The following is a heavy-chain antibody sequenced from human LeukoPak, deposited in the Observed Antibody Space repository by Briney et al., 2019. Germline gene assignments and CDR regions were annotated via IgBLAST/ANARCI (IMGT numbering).Heavy chain of an antibody. CDR1: RFIFSHYG. V-gene: IGHV3-33*06. D-gene: IGHD4-11*01. J-gene: IGHJ4*02. CDR2: IWNDGSSQ. Sequence: GESLTLSCVASRFIFSHYGMHWVRQAPGKGLEWLSVIWNDGSSQFYAASVEGRFTISRDNSQNTVYLQMNNVRAEDTAVYYCAKDAQRGFDYSNSPEKWGQGTLVIVSS. CDR3: AKDAQRGFDYSNSPEK.